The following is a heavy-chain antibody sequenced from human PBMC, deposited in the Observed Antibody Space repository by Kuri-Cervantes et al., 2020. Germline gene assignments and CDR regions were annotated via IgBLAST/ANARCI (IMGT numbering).Heavy chain of an antibody. J-gene: IGHJ6*03. V-gene: IGHV4-34*01. CDR1: GGSFSGYY. CDR3: ATANIVATIFYTDYYMDV. CDR2: INHSGST. D-gene: IGHD5-12*01. Sequence: SQTLSLTCAVYGGSFSGYYWSWIRQPPGKGLEWIGEINHSGSTNYNPSLKSRVTTSVDKSKNQFSLKLSSVTAADTAVYYCATANIVATIFYTDYYMDVWGKGTTVTVSS.